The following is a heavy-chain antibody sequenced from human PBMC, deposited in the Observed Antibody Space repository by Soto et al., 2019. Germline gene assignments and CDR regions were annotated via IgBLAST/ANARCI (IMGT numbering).Heavy chain of an antibody. CDR3: AKEGSRSYSTY. CDR2: ISGSGGST. Sequence: EVQLLESGGGWVQPGGSLRLSCAASGFIFSSYSMSWVRQAPGKGLEWVSAISGSGGSTYYADSVKGRFTISRDNSKNTRYLQMNSLRAEDTAVYYCAKEGSRSYSTYCGQGTLVSVSS. J-gene: IGHJ4*02. CDR1: GFIFSSYS. D-gene: IGHD1-26*01. V-gene: IGHV3-23*01.